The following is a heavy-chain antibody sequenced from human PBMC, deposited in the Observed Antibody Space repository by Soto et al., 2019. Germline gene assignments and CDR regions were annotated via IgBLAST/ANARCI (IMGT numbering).Heavy chain of an antibody. CDR1: GGSISSYY. CDR3: ARSAYSSGRFDFAY. CDR2: IYYSGST. V-gene: IGHV4-59*01. J-gene: IGHJ4*02. D-gene: IGHD6-19*01. Sequence: ASETLSLTCTVSGGSISSYYWSWIRQPPGKGLEWIGYIYYSGSTNYNSSLKSRVTISVDTSKNQFSLKLSSVTAADTAVYYCARSAYSSGRFDFAYWGQGCLVTVSS.